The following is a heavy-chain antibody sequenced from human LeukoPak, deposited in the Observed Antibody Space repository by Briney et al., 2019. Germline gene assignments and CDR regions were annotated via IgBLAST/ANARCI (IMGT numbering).Heavy chain of an antibody. J-gene: IGHJ4*02. CDR2: INAGNGNT. CDR3: ARRGNGDYVFGY. Sequence: ASVKVSCKASGYTFTSYAMHWVRQAPGQRLEWMGWINAGNGNTKYSQKFQGRVTITRDTSASTAYMELSSLRSEDTAVYYCARRGNGDYVFGYWGQGTLVTVSS. V-gene: IGHV1-3*01. CDR1: GYTFTSYA. D-gene: IGHD4-17*01.